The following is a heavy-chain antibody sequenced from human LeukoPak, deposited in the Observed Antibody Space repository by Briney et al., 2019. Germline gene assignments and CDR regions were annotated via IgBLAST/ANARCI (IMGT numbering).Heavy chain of an antibody. J-gene: IGHJ4*02. CDR1: GFTFSSYA. D-gene: IGHD3-10*01. CDR3: ARDGYYYGLGSYYKVDFDY. Sequence: PGRSLRLSCAASGFTFSSYAMHWVRQAPGKGLEWVAVISYDGSNKYYADSVKGRFTISRDNAKNSLYLQMNSLRAEDTAVYYCARDGYYYGLGSYYKVDFDYWGQGTLVTVSS. CDR2: ISYDGSNK. V-gene: IGHV3-30*04.